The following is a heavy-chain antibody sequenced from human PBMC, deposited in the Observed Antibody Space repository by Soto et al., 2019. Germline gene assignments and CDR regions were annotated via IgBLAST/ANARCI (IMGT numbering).Heavy chain of an antibody. V-gene: IGHV3-23*01. J-gene: IGHJ6*02. CDR2: ISGSGGST. CDR1: GFTFSSYA. D-gene: IGHD3-3*01. CDR3: ARGVVLRFLEWYGMDL. Sequence: GGSLRLSCAASGFTFSSYAMSWVRQAPGKGLEWVSAISGSGGSTYYADSVKGRFTISRDNSKNTLYLQMNSLRAEDTAVYYCARGVVLRFLEWYGMDLWGQGTTVTVSS.